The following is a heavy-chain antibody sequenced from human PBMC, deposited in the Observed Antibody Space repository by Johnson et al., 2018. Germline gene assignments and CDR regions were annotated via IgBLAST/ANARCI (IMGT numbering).Heavy chain of an antibody. CDR3: TTEPPPGPLGYYYYYGMDV. V-gene: IGHV3-49*03. D-gene: IGHD3-16*01. J-gene: IGHJ6*02. CDR2: IRSKAYGGTT. CDR1: G. Sequence: EVQLVESGGGLVQPGRSLRLSCTASGMSWFRQAPGKGLEWVTFIRSKAYGGTTEYAASVKGRFTISTDDSKSLAYLQMNSLKTEDTAVYYCTTEPPPGPLGYYYYYGMDVWGQGTTVTVSS.